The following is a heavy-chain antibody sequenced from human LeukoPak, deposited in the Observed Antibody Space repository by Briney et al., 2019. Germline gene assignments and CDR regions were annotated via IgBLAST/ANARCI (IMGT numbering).Heavy chain of an antibody. CDR3: ARVRAVARHYYYYYYMDV. CDR1: GFTFSSYW. CDR2: IKQDGSEK. Sequence: GGSLRLSCAASGFTFSSYWMSWVRQAPGKGLEWVANIKQDGSEKYYVDSVKGRFTISRDNAKNSLYLQMNSLRAEDTAVYYCARVRAVARHYYYYYYMDVWGKGTTVTVSS. J-gene: IGHJ6*03. D-gene: IGHD6-19*01. V-gene: IGHV3-7*01.